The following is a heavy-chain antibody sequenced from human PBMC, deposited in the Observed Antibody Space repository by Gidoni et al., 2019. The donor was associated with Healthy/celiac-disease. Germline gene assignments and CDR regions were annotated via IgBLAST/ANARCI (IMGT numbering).Heavy chain of an antibody. V-gene: IGHV3-9*01. CDR2: ISWNSGSI. Sequence: EVQLVESGGGLVQPGRSLRLSCAASGFTFDVYAMHWVRQAPGKGLEWVSGISWNSGSIGYADSVKGRFTISRDNAKNSLYLQMNSLRAEDTALYYCAKDTEGGGYIYYFDYWGQGTLVTVSS. D-gene: IGHD5-12*01. CDR1: GFTFDVYA. CDR3: AKDTEGGGYIYYFDY. J-gene: IGHJ4*02.